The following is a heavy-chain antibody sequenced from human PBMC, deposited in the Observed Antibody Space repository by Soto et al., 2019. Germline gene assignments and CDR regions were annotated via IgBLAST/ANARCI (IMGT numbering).Heavy chain of an antibody. CDR1: GFTFSSYG. Sequence: GGSLRLSCAASGFTFSSYGMHWVRQAPGKGLEWVAVIWYDGSNKYYADSVKGRFTISRDNSKNTLYLQMNSLRAEDTAVYYCARDSAFEDYYGSGSYYNGNLFDYWGQGTLVTVSS. CDR3: ARDSAFEDYYGSGSYYNGNLFDY. CDR2: IWYDGSNK. V-gene: IGHV3-33*01. D-gene: IGHD3-10*01. J-gene: IGHJ4*02.